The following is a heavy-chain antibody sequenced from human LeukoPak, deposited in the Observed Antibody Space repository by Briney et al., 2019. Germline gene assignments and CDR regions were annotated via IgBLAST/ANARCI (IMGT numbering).Heavy chain of an antibody. CDR2: IYYSGST. CDR1: GGSVSSGSYY. V-gene: IGHV4-61*01. Sequence: SETLSLTCTVSGGSVSSGSYYWSWIRQPPGKGLEWIGYIYYSGSTDYNPSLKSRVTISVDTSKNQFSLKLSSVTAADTAVYYCARDGGSYHFDYWGQGTLVTVSS. D-gene: IGHD2-15*01. CDR3: ARDGGSYHFDY. J-gene: IGHJ4*02.